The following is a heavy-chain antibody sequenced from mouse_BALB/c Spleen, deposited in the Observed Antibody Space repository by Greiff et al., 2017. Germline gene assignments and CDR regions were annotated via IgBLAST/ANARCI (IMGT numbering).Heavy chain of an antibody. V-gene: IGHV1-31*01. Sequence: VQLKESGPELVKPGASVKISCKASGYSFTGYYMHWVKQSHVKSLEWIGRINPYNGATSYNQNFKDKASLTVDKSSSTAYMELHSLTSEDSAVYYCARSTYPGWYFDVWGAGTTVTVSS. J-gene: IGHJ1*01. CDR1: GYSFTGYY. CDR2: INPYNGAT. CDR3: ARSTYPGWYFDV. D-gene: IGHD5-1*01.